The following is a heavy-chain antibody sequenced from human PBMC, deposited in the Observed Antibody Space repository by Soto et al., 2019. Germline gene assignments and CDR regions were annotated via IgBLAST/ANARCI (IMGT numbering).Heavy chain of an antibody. CDR2: ISDSGGNT. V-gene: IGHV3-23*01. J-gene: IGHJ6*02. CDR3: ATRRDASYYYYGMDV. D-gene: IGHD2-2*01. CDR1: GFTFSTYA. Sequence: GGSLRLSCAASGFTFSTYAMSWVRQAPGKGLEWVSGISDSGGNTYYADAVKGRFTISRDNSKNTLFLQMNSLRAEDTAVYYCATRRDASYYYYGMDVWGQGTTVTVSS.